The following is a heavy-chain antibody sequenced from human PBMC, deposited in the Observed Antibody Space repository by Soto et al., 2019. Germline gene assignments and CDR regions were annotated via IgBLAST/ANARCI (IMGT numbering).Heavy chain of an antibody. CDR2: ISGTSSNI. CDR3: AKMTSSGWYDPVFH. D-gene: IGHD6-19*01. J-gene: IGHJ4*02. V-gene: IGHV3-11*01. Sequence: VQLVESGGGLVQTRGSLRLSCVASGFSFSDYYMSWVRQAPGKGLEWIAYISGTSSNIYYGDSVKGRFTISRDNAENSVFLQMNNLRAEDMARYYCAKMTSSGWYDPVFHWGQGTLVTVSS. CDR1: GFSFSDYY.